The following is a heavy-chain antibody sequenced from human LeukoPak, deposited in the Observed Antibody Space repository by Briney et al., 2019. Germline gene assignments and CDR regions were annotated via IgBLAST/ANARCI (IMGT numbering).Heavy chain of an antibody. CDR2: FSGSGGST. CDR1: GFTFGAYT. J-gene: IGHJ4*02. D-gene: IGHD2-15*01. Sequence: GGSLRLSCAASGFTFGAYTINWVRQAPGKGLEWVSTFSGSGGSTNYADSVKGRFTISRDNSKNTLSLQMNSLRAEDTAIYYCARSQSGYCSGGSCSCDYWGQGTLVTVSS. V-gene: IGHV3-23*01. CDR3: ARSQSGYCSGGSCSCDY.